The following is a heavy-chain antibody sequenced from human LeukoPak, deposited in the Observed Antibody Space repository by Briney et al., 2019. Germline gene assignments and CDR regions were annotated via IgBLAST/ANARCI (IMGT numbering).Heavy chain of an antibody. CDR3: ARRYVYCSSTSCHRHAFDI. Sequence: SETLSLTCTVSGGSISSSSYYWGWIRQPPGKGLEWIGSIYYSGSTYYNPSLKSRVTISVDTSKNQFSLKLSSVTAADTAVYYCARRYVYCSSTSCHRHAFDIWGQGTMVTVSS. V-gene: IGHV4-39*07. CDR2: IYYSGST. J-gene: IGHJ3*02. CDR1: GGSISSSSYY. D-gene: IGHD2-2*01.